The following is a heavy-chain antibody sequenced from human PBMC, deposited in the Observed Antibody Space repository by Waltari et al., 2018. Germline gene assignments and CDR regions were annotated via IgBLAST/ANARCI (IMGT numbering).Heavy chain of an antibody. CDR1: GGSFSGYY. D-gene: IGHD4-17*01. CDR2: INHSGST. CDR3: ARDDSAVTTNWFDP. J-gene: IGHJ5*02. V-gene: IGHV4-34*01. Sequence: QVQLQQWGAGLLKPSETLSLTCAVYGGSFSGYYWSWIRQLPGKGLEWIGEINHSGSTNYNPSLKSRVTISVDTSKNQFSLKLSSVTAADTAVYYCARDDSAVTTNWFDPWGQGTLVTVSS.